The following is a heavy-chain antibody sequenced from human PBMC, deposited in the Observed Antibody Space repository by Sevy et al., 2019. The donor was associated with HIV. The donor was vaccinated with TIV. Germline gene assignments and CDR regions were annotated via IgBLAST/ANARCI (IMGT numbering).Heavy chain of an antibody. CDR2: VSQSGSA. Sequence: SETLSLTCAVSGVSFSDYYWAWIRQAPGKGLEWIGEVSQSGSANYNPSLSSRVIMSLDTSKKYVSLKLTSVTAADTSVYYGATGALSSQEYCGGGTCATIDFWGQGTLVTVSS. J-gene: IGHJ4*01. V-gene: IGHV4-34*01. CDR3: ATGALSSQEYCGGGTCATIDF. D-gene: IGHD2-15*01. CDR1: GVSFSDYY.